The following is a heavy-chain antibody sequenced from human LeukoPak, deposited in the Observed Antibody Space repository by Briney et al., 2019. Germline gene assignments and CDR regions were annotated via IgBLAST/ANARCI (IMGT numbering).Heavy chain of an antibody. D-gene: IGHD2-2*01. CDR1: GYTFTSYY. CDR3: ARGKVVVVPASWFDP. V-gene: IGHV1-46*01. J-gene: IGHJ5*02. Sequence: ASVKVSCKASGYTFTSYYMHWVRQAPGQGLEWMGIINPSGGSTSYAQKFPGRVTMTRDTSTGTVYMELSSLRSEDTAVYYCARGKVVVVPASWFDPWGQGTLVTVSS. CDR2: INPSGGST.